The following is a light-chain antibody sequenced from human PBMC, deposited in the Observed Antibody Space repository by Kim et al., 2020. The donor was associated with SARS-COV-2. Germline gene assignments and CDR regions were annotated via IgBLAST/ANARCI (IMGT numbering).Light chain of an antibody. CDR3: QAWDSSTSV. J-gene: IGLJ1*01. V-gene: IGLV3-1*01. Sequence: PEQTARITCSGEQLGANYAFWLQQKPGQSPVLVIYQDSKRPSGIPVRFAGANSGNTATLTISGTQAMDEADYYCQAWDSSTSVFGTGTKVTVL. CDR1: QLGANY. CDR2: QDS.